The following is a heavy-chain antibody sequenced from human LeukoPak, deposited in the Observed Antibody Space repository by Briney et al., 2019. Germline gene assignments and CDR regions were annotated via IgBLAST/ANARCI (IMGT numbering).Heavy chain of an antibody. V-gene: IGHV1-18*01. CDR3: ARVVGAPYYYYYYMDV. CDR2: ISAYNGNT. J-gene: IGHJ6*03. D-gene: IGHD1-26*01. CDR1: GYTFTSYG. Sequence: ASVKVSCKASGYTFTSYGISWVRQAPGQGLEWIGWISAYNGNTNYAQKLQGRVTMTTDTSTSTAYMELRSLRSDDTAVYYCARVVGAPYYYYYYMDVWGKGTTVTVSS.